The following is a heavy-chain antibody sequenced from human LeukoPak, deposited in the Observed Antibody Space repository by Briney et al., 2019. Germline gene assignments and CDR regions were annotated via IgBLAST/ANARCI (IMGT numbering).Heavy chain of an antibody. CDR1: GGSISSYY. V-gene: IGHV4-59*01. CDR3: TRTNNTHSINSRVTISVDTSKNQFSLKLSSVTAADTAVYYCARVRRLGYGDYAYFDY. D-gene: IGHD3-10*01. Sequence: SETLSLTCTASGGSISSYYWSWIRQPPGKGLEWIGDIYYSGSTNYNASPMSRGFIIAEKTTKHIPLKQSYVTTDVATVYYCTRTNNTHSINSRVTISVDTSKNQFSLKLSSVTAADTAVYYCARVRRLGYGDYAYFDYWGQGTLVTVSS. CDR2: IYYSGST. J-gene: IGHJ4*02.